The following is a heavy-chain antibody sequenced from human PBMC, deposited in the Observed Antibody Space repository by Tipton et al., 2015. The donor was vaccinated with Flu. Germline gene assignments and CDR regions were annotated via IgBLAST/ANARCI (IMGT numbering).Heavy chain of an antibody. Sequence: SLRLSCVASGFTFSRYWMSRVRQTPGKGLEWVADVRDDGSQKIYLDSVKGRFTISRDNANNSVYLQMTGLRADDTAVYYCARPTRGSSSFDSWGQGTLVTVSS. CDR1: GFTFSRYW. V-gene: IGHV3-7*01. CDR2: VRDDGSQK. CDR3: ARPTRGSSSFDS. D-gene: IGHD6-13*01. J-gene: IGHJ4*02.